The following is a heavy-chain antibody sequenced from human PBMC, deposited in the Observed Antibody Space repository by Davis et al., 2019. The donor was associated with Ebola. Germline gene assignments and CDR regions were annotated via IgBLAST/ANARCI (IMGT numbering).Heavy chain of an antibody. CDR1: GFTFTSYS. D-gene: IGHD5-18*01. CDR3: ASTSGYSYGYDPLV. V-gene: IGHV3-21*01. Sequence: GGSLRLSCAASGFTFTSYSMNWVCQAPGKGLEWASSISSRSSYIYYADSVKGRFTISRDNSKNTLYLQMNSLRAEDTAVYYCASTSGYSYGYDPLVWGQGTLVTVSS. CDR2: ISSRSSYI. J-gene: IGHJ4*02.